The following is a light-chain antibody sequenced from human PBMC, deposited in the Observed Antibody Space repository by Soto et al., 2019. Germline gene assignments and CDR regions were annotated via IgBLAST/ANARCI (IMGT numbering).Light chain of an antibody. J-gene: IGKJ1*01. CDR1: QSVSSD. CDR2: GAS. CDR3: QQYENWPT. Sequence: EIVMTHSPATLSVSPGERAALSCRASQSVSSDLAWYQQKPGQSPRLLIYGASTRATGVPARFSGSGSGTKFTLTVSSLQSEDFAVYYCQQYENWPTFGQGTKVDIK. V-gene: IGKV3-15*01.